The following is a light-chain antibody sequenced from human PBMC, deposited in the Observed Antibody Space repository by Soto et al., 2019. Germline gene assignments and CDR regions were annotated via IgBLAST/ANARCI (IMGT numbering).Light chain of an antibody. Sequence: EIVMTQSPATLSVSPGERATLSCRASQSVSSNLAWYQQKPGQAPRLLIYGASTRATGIPARFSGSGSGTEVTLTISSLQAEDFAVYYCQQYNNWPPWTLGHGTKVEIK. J-gene: IGKJ1*01. CDR2: GAS. CDR3: QQYNNWPPWT. V-gene: IGKV3-15*01. CDR1: QSVSSN.